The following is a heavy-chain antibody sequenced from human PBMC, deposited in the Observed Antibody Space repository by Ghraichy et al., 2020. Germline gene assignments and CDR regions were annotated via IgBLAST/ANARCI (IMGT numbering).Heavy chain of an antibody. CDR2: IFQSGAT. CDR3: VKGPTGGQEFWSGFFNI. D-gene: IGHD3-3*01. Sequence: SETLSLTCALFGGSVTSSCGSSWSWIRQSPVRGLQWLGYIFQSGATYYSPSLNSRLTVSLDRSKNELYLSLNSVTAADTPVYYCVKGPTGGQEFWSGFFNIGGQGTPVTVS. J-gene: IGHJ4*02. CDR1: GGSVTSSCGSS. V-gene: IGHV4-30-2*06.